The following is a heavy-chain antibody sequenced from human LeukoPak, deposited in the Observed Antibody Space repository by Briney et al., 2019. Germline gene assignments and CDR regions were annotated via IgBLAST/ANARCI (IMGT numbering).Heavy chain of an antibody. CDR2: INPNSGGT. CDR1: GYTFTGYY. V-gene: IGHV1-2*02. D-gene: IGHD5/OR15-5a*01. J-gene: IGHJ5*02. Sequence: ASVKVSCKASGYTFTGYYMHWVRQAPGQGLEWMGWINPNSGGTNYAQKFQGRVTMTRDTSISTAYMELSRLRPDDTAVYYCARDCLLRNWFDPWGQGTLVTVSS. CDR3: ARDCLLRNWFDP.